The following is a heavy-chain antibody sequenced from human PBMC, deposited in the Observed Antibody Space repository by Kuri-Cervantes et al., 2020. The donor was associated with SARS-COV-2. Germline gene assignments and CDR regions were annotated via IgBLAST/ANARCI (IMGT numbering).Heavy chain of an antibody. Sequence: GGSLRLSCAASGFTFSSYSMNWVRQAPGKGLEWVSYISSSGSTIYYADSVKGRFTISRDNAKNSLYLQMNSLRAEDTAVYYCARDRWGILYYYYMDVWGKGTTVTVSS. J-gene: IGHJ6*03. CDR3: ARDRWGILYYYYMDV. D-gene: IGHD2/OR15-2a*01. CDR1: GFTFSSYS. V-gene: IGHV3-48*04. CDR2: ISSSGSTI.